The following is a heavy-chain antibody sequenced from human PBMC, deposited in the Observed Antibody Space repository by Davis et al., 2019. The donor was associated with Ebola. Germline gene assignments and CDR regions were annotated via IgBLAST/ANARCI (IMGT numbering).Heavy chain of an antibody. D-gene: IGHD2-21*02. CDR2: TYYRSKWYN. CDR3: ARGYSPKCRGGDCVNDF. Sequence: SQTLSLTCAISGDSVSSNSAAWNWIRQSPSRGLEWLGRTYYRSKWYNDYAVSVKSRITINPDTSKNQFSLQLNSVAPEDTAVYYCARGYSPKCRGGDCVNDFWGQGTLVTVST. V-gene: IGHV6-1*01. CDR1: GDSVSSNSAA. J-gene: IGHJ4*02.